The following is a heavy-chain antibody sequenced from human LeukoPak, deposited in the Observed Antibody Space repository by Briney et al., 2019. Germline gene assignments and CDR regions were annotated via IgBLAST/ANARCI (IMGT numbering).Heavy chain of an antibody. Sequence: NASETLSLTCTVSGYSISSGYYWVWIRQPPGKGLEWIGSIYRSGSTNYNPSLKSRVTISVDTSKNQFSLKVSSVTAADTAVYYCARAVDSSGYQHRGFDPWGQGTLVTVSS. CDR1: GYSISSGYY. V-gene: IGHV4-38-2*02. D-gene: IGHD3-22*01. J-gene: IGHJ5*02. CDR2: IYRSGST. CDR3: ARAVDSSGYQHRGFDP.